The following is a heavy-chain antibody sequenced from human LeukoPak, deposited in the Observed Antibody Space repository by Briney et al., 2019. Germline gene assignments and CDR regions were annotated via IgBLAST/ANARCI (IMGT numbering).Heavy chain of an antibody. CDR1: GFTLSDYG. CDR3: ARWRSASSSSWYVLDF. D-gene: IGHD6-13*01. J-gene: IGHJ4*02. Sequence: GGSLRLSCAASGFTLSDYGIHWVRQAPGKGLEWVALIWYDGSNEYYADSVKGRFTISRDNSKNTVYLHMNSLRVEDTAVYYCARWRSASSSSWYVLDFWGQGTLVTVSS. CDR2: IWYDGSNE. V-gene: IGHV3-33*01.